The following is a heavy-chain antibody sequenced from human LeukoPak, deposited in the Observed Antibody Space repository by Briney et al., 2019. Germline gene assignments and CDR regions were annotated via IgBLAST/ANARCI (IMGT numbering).Heavy chain of an antibody. CDR2: FDAEDGKP. D-gene: IGHD6-13*01. J-gene: IGHJ3*02. V-gene: IGHV1-24*01. Sequence: ASVKVSCKVSGHSLNELAMHWVRQAPGKGLEWMGGFDAEDGKPIYAQMFQGRVTISEDTSADTGHLELASLRSEDTAVYYCASLAAADHAFDIWGQGTMVTVSS. CDR1: GHSLNELA. CDR3: ASLAAADHAFDI.